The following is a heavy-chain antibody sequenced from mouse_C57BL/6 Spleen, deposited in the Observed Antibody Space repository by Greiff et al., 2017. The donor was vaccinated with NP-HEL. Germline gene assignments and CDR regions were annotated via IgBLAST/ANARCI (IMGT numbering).Heavy chain of an antibody. CDR1: GYTFTSYW. CDR3: ASGSNYDYFDY. Sequence: QVQLQQPGAELVRPGSSVKLSCKASGYTFTSYWMDWVKQRPGQGLEWIGNIYPSDSETHYNQKFKDKATLTVDKSSSTAYMQLSSLTSEDSAVYYCASGSNYDYFDYWGQGTTLTVSS. CDR2: IYPSDSET. D-gene: IGHD2-5*01. V-gene: IGHV1-61*01. J-gene: IGHJ2*01.